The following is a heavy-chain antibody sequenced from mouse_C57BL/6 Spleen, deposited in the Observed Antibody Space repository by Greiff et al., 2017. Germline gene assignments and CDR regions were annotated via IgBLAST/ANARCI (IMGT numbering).Heavy chain of an antibody. D-gene: IGHD1-1*01. J-gene: IGHJ3*01. CDR3: VRDCGSSDGLAD. CDR2: INPNNGGT. V-gene: IGHV1-26*01. CDR1: GYTFTDYY. Sequence: VQLQQSGPELVKPGASVKISCTASGYTFTDYYMNWVKQSPGKSLEWIGDINPNNGGTSYNQKFKGKATLTVDKSSSTAYMELRSLTSEDSAVDNGVRDCGSSDGLADWGQGTLVTVSA.